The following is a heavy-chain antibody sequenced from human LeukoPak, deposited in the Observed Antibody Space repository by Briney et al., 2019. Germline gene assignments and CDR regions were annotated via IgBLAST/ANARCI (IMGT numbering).Heavy chain of an antibody. D-gene: IGHD3-16*01. V-gene: IGHV4-30-4*08. CDR2: IYYSGST. Sequence: PSETLSLTCAVSGGSISSGDYYWRWIRQPPGTGLEWLGYIYYSGSTYYNPSLKSRVTISVDTSKNQFSLKLSSVTAADTAVYYCARGGTVQGSEYFQHWGQGTLVTVSS. J-gene: IGHJ1*01. CDR3: ARGGTVQGSEYFQH. CDR1: GGSISSGDYY.